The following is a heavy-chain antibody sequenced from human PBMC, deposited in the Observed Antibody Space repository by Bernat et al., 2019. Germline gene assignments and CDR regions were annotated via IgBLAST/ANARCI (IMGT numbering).Heavy chain of an antibody. Sequence: QVQLQESGPGLVKPSETLSLTCTVSGGSISTYYWNWIRQPPGMGLEWIGYIYYSGSTNYNPSLKSRVTISVDTSENQFSLKLSSVTAADPAVYYCARQGAVAGTYDYWGQGTLVTVS. CDR2: IYYSGST. V-gene: IGHV4-59*08. J-gene: IGHJ4*02. CDR3: ARQGAVAGTYDY. CDR1: GGSISTYY. D-gene: IGHD6-19*01.